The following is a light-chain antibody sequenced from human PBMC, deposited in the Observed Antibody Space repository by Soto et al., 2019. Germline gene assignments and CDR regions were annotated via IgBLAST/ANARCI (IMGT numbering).Light chain of an antibody. CDR1: SGHTNYA. CDR2: LNSDGSH. CDR3: QTWGTGIVV. Sequence: QPVLTQSPSASASLGASVKLTCTLSSGHTNYAIAWHQQQPEKGPRYLMKLNSDGSHNKRDGIPDRFSGSSSGAERYLTISSLQSEDEADYYCQTWGTGIVVFGGGTKRTFL. J-gene: IGLJ2*01. V-gene: IGLV4-69*01.